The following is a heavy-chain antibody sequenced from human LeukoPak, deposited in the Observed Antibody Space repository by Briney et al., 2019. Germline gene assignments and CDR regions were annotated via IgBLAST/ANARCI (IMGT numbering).Heavy chain of an antibody. Sequence: GGSLRLSCAASGLTFSSYAMSWVRQAPGKGLEWVSAISGRSGHTYYADSVKGRFTISRDNSKNTLYLQMNSLRAEDTAVYYWAKVGFSEMEWLLYSDHWGQGTLVTVSS. CDR1: GLTFSSYA. J-gene: IGHJ4*02. CDR3: AKVGFSEMEWLLYSDH. V-gene: IGHV3-23*01. D-gene: IGHD3-3*01. CDR2: ISGRSGHT.